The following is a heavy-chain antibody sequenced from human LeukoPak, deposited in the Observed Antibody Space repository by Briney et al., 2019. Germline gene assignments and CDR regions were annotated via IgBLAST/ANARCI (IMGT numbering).Heavy chain of an antibody. CDR2: IYYSGTT. V-gene: IGHV4-59*01. J-gene: IGHJ5*02. D-gene: IGHD6-19*01. CDR1: GGSISSYY. Sequence: KPSETLSLTCTVSGGSISSYYWSWIRQPPGKGLEWIGYIYYSGTTKYNPSLKSRVTISIDTSKNQFSLKVNSVTAADTAVYYCARGQPQRYNSGWYVNWFDPWGQGTLVSVSS. CDR3: ARGQPQRYNSGWYVNWFDP.